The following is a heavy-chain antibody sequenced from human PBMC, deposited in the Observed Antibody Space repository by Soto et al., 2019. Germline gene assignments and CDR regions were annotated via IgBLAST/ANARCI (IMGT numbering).Heavy chain of an antibody. J-gene: IGHJ4*02. D-gene: IGHD6-13*01. CDR1: GGTFSSYA. CDR3: ARGDSSSWCPFDY. CDR2: IIPIFGTA. V-gene: IGHV1-69*13. Sequence: SVKVSCKASGGTFSSYAISWVRQAPGQGLEWMGGIIPIFGTANYAQKFQGRVTITADESTSTAYMELSSLRSEDPAVYYCARGDSSSWCPFDYWGQGTLVTVSS.